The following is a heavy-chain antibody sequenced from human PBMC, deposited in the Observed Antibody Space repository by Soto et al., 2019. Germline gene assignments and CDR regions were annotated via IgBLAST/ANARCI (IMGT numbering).Heavy chain of an antibody. CDR3: ARYCSSTSCPGYYYYYGMDV. CDR2: IIPIFGTA. D-gene: IGHD2-2*01. CDR1: GGTFSSYA. Sequence: QVQLVQSGAEVKKPGSSVKVSCKASGGTFSSYAISWVRQAPGQGLEWMGGIIPIFGTANYAQKFQGRVTITVDESTSTAYMELSSLRSEDTAVYYCARYCSSTSCPGYYYYYGMDVWGQGTTVTVSS. J-gene: IGHJ6*02. V-gene: IGHV1-69*01.